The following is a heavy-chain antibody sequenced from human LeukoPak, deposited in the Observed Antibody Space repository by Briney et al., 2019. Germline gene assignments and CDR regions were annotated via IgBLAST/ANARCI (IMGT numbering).Heavy chain of an antibody. CDR1: GGSISGYF. V-gene: IGHV4-59*08. D-gene: IGHD6-19*01. CDR3: ARLLAVAGGDAFDI. CDR2: LYYSGST. Sequence: SETLSLTCTVSGGSISGYFWSWIRQPPGRGLELIGYLYYSGSTNYNPSLKSRVTVSVDTSKDQFSLRLSSVTAADTAVYYCARLLAVAGGDAFDIWGQGKMVTVSS. J-gene: IGHJ3*02.